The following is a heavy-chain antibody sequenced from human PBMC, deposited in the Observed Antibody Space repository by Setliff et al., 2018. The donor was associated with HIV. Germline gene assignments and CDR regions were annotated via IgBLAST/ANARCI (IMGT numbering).Heavy chain of an antibody. Sequence: PSETLSLTCAVSGYSISSGYFWGWIRQPPGKGLGWIGSIHHSGTTYYNPSLKSRVTIAVETSKNQFSLKLSSVTAADAAVYFCARDAPDCYHSGSYYNGINWFDPWGQGTLVTVSS. CDR1: GYSISSGYF. D-gene: IGHD3-10*01. CDR2: IHHSGTT. CDR3: ARDAPDCYHSGSYYNGINWFDP. J-gene: IGHJ5*02. V-gene: IGHV4-38-2*02.